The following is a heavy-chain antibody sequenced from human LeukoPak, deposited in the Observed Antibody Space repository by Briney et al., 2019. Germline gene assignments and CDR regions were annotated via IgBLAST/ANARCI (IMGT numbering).Heavy chain of an antibody. J-gene: IGHJ4*02. D-gene: IGHD2-2*01. V-gene: IGHV3-48*03. Sequence: GGSLRLSCAASGFTFSSYEMNWVRQAPGKGLEWVSYISSSGSSIYYADSVRGRFTISRDNAKNSLYLQMNSLRAEDTAVYYCARKYCSSTSCLFDCWGQGTLVTVSS. CDR3: ARKYCSSTSCLFDC. CDR2: ISSSGSSI. CDR1: GFTFSSYE.